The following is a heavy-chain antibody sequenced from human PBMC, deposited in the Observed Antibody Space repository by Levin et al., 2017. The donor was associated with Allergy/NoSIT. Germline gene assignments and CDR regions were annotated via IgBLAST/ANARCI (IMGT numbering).Heavy chain of an antibody. Sequence: GESLKISCAASGFTFSSYSMNWVRQAPGKGLEWVSSISSSSSFIYYADSMKGRFTISRDNAKNSLYLQMNSLRAEDTAVYYCARDLGASGMDVWGQGTTVTVSS. CDR1: GFTFSSYS. J-gene: IGHJ6*02. CDR3: ARDLGASGMDV. V-gene: IGHV3-21*01. CDR2: ISSSSSFI.